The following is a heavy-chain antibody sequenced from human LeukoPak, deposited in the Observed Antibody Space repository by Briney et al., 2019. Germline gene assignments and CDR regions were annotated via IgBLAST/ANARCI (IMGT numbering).Heavy chain of an antibody. J-gene: IGHJ5*02. CDR3: ARDFDYYGSGSWGIDP. D-gene: IGHD3-10*01. V-gene: IGHV1-69*13. CDR1: GGTFSSYA. Sequence: GASVKVSCKASGGTFSSYAISWVRQAPGQGLEWMGGIIPIFGTANYAQKFQGRVTITADESTSTAYMELSSLRSEDTAVYYCARDFDYYGSGSWGIDPRDQGTPVTVSS. CDR2: IIPIFGTA.